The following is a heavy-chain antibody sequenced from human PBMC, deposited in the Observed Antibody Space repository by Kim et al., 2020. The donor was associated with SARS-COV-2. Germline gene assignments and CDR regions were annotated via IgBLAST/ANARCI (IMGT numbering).Heavy chain of an antibody. J-gene: IGHJ4*02. CDR2: IYYSGST. Sequence: SETLSLTCTVSGGSISSGDYYWSWIRQPPGKGLEWIGYIYYSGSTYYNPSLKSRVTISVDTSKNQFSLKLSSVTAADTAVYYCARARATSITIFGVVIVHNFDYWGQGTLV. CDR1: GGSISSGDYY. CDR3: ARARATSITIFGVVIVHNFDY. V-gene: IGHV4-30-4*01. D-gene: IGHD3-3*01.